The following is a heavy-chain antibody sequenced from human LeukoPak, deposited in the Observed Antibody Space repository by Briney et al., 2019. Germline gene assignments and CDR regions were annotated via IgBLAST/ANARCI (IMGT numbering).Heavy chain of an antibody. J-gene: IGHJ3*02. CDR1: GGSVSSGSYY. CDR3: ARDDGGGSCSGGSCYEGMSAFDI. D-gene: IGHD2-15*01. CDR2: IYYSGST. V-gene: IGHV4-61*01. Sequence: PSETLSLTCTVSGGSVSSGSYYWSWIRQPPGKGLEWIGYIYYSGSTNYNPSLKSRVTISVDTSKNQFSLKLSSVTAADTAVYYCARDDGGGSCSGGSCYEGMSAFDIWGQGTMVTVSS.